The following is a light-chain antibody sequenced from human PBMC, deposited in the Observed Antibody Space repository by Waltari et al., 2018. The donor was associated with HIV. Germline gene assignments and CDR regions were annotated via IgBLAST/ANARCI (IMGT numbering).Light chain of an antibody. J-gene: IGLJ2*01. CDR3: QTLYTGLVL. Sequence: QLVLTQSPSASASLGASVKLTCTLSDDHINYAIAWHQHGPAKGPRYLMRVNSDGSQNKGDVIPDRFSGSKSGAERYLTIASLQSEDEADYDCQTLYTGLVLFGGATKLTVL. CDR1: DDHINYA. CDR2: VNSDGSQ. V-gene: IGLV4-69*01.